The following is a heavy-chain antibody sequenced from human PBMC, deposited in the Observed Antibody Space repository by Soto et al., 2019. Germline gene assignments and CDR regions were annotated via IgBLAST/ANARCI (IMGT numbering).Heavy chain of an antibody. CDR1: GDSVSTNSAT. V-gene: IGHV6-1*01. D-gene: IGHD3-22*01. J-gene: IGHJ3*02. CDR3: ARVNYYDSSGYYGDDAFDI. CDR2: TYYRSKWYN. Sequence: SQTLSLTCAISGDSVSTNSATLDWIRQSPSRGLEWLGRTYYRSKWYNDYAVSVKGRITINPDTSKNQFSLQLNSVTPEDTAVYYCARVNYYDSSGYYGDDAFDIWGQGTMVTVSS.